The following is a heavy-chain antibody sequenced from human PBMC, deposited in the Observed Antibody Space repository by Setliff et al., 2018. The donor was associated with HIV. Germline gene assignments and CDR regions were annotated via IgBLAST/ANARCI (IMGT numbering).Heavy chain of an antibody. CDR2: ITSYNGNT. V-gene: IGHV1-18*01. CDR1: GYTFSNYG. Sequence: ASVKVSCKASGYTFSNYGITWVRQAPGQRLEWMGWITSYNGNTNYAKKFKGRVTMTTDTSTSIAYMELKSLRSEDTAVYYCARDHHSGRGSNFPWYSDLWGRGTLVTVSS. J-gene: IGHJ2*01. CDR3: ARDHHSGRGSNFPWYSDL. D-gene: IGHD1-26*01.